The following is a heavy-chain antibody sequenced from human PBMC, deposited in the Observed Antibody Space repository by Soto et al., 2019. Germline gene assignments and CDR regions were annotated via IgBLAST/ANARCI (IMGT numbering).Heavy chain of an antibody. J-gene: IGHJ6*02. CDR2: IDPSDSYT. CDR3: ARTSMQSRGYSYGHGGMDG. CDR1: GYSFTSYW. D-gene: IGHD5-18*01. Sequence: EVQLVQSGAEVKKPGESLRISCKGSGYSFTSYWISWVRQMPGKGLEWMGRIDPSDSYTNYSPSFQGHVTISADKSISSAYLEGRSLKASDTAMYYCARTSMQSRGYSYGHGGMDGWGQGTTVTVSS. V-gene: IGHV5-10-1*01.